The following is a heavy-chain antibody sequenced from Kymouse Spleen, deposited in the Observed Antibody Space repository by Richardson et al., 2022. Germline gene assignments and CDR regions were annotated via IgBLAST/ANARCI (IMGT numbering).Heavy chain of an antibody. CDR3: ARGLGDTAMVPFYYYYYGMDV. CDR1: GGSFSGYY. CDR2: INHSGST. J-gene: IGHJ6*02. V-gene: IGHV4-34*01. D-gene: IGHD5-18,IGHD5-18*01. Sequence: QVQLQQWGAGLLKPSETLSLTCAVYGGSFSGYYWSWIRQPPGKGLEWIGEINHSGSTNYNPSLKSRVTISVDTSKNQFSLKLSSVTAADTAVYYCARGLGDTAMVPFYYYYYGMDVWGQGTTVTVSS.